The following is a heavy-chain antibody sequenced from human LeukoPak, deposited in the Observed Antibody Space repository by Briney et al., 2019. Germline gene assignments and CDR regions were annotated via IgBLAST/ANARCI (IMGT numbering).Heavy chain of an antibody. J-gene: IGHJ6*03. D-gene: IGHD6-25*01. V-gene: IGHV3-30*02. Sequence: GGSLRLSCAASGFTFSSYRMHWVRQAPGKGLEWVAFIRYDGSNKYYADSVKGRFTISRDNSKNTLYLQMNSPRAEDTAVYYCAKGGYSYYYYYMDVWGKGTTVTVSS. CDR2: IRYDGSNK. CDR1: GFTFSSYR. CDR3: AKGGYSYYYYYMDV.